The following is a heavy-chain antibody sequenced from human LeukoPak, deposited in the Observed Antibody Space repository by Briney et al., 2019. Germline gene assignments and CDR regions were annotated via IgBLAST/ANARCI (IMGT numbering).Heavy chain of an antibody. CDR3: ASSVTTTGFDY. CDR2: INQDGSET. D-gene: IGHD4-17*01. V-gene: IGHV3-7*02. Sequence: GGSLRLSCAASGFTFSSYWMSWVRQAPGKGLEWVANINQDGSETYYVDSVKGRFTISRDNAKNSLYLQMNSLRAEDTAVYYCASSVTTTGFDYWGQGTLVTLSS. J-gene: IGHJ4*02. CDR1: GFTFSSYW.